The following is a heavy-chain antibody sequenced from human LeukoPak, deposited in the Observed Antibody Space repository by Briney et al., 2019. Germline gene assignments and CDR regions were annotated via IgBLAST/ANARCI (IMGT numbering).Heavy chain of an antibody. J-gene: IGHJ4*02. V-gene: IGHV3-13*01. CDR3: AKAFDYNGLRGEGGSFDC. Sequence: GGSLRLSCVASGFNFSKNDMHWVRQATEKGLEWVSAIGVGGDTYYADPVKGRFTISRENGKNSVYLQMNSLRAGDTAVYFCAKAFDYNGLRGEGGSFDCWGQGALVTVSS. CDR2: IGVGGDT. CDR1: GFNFSKND. D-gene: IGHD4-11*01.